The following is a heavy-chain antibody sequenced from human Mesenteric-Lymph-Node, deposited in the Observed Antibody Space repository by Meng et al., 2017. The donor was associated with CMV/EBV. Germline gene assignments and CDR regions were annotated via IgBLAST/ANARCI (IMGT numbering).Heavy chain of an antibody. Sequence: SGGSITDTYVWSWVHQAPGKGLEWIGEIFHGVNPNYNQSLKSRVTISEDKSKNQFSLKLSSVTAADTAVYYCAGRYSGYKPRRNFDYWGQGTLVTVSS. D-gene: IGHD5-12*01. CDR3: AGRYSGYKPRRNFDY. J-gene: IGHJ4*02. CDR1: GGSITDTYV. CDR2: IFHGVNP. V-gene: IGHV4/OR15-8*01.